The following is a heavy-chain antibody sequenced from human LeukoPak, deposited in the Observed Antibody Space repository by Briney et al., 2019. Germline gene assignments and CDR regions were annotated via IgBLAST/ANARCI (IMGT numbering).Heavy chain of an antibody. J-gene: IGHJ6*02. Sequence: GGSLRLSCAASGFTFRSYGMHWVRQAPGKGLEGVAVTWYDGNNKYYADSVKGRFTISRDNSKNTLYLQMNSLRAEDTAVYYCARSSDTTVYIMDVWGQGTTVTVS. V-gene: IGHV3-33*01. CDR1: GFTFRSYG. CDR3: ARSSDTTVYIMDV. D-gene: IGHD3-22*01. CDR2: TWYDGNNK.